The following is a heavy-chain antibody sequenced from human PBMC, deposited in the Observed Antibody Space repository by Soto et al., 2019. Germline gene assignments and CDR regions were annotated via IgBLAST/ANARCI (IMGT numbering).Heavy chain of an antibody. Sequence: PSETLSLTCAVYGGSFSGYYWSWIRQPPGKGLEWIGEINHSGSTNYNPSLKSRVTISVDTSKNQFSLKLSSVTAADTAVYYCARVPVVPAAYYMDVWGKGTTVTAP. V-gene: IGHV4-34*01. CDR2: INHSGST. CDR3: ARVPVVPAAYYMDV. CDR1: GGSFSGYY. J-gene: IGHJ6*03. D-gene: IGHD2-2*01.